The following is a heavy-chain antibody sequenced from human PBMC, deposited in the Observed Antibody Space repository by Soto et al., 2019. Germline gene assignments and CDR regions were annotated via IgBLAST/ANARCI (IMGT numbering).Heavy chain of an antibody. Sequence: HVQLVQSGGEVKKPGASVKVSCKASGYAFTSHGISWVRQAPGQGLEWMGWISTYNGKTDYAQKFQGRVTMTADTRKSTGYMELRSLRSDDTAVYYCARLLTEGVTYREDAFDIWGQGTKVTVSS. CDR2: ISTYNGKT. V-gene: IGHV1-18*01. CDR3: ARLLTEGVTYREDAFDI. J-gene: IGHJ3*02. CDR1: GYAFTSHG. D-gene: IGHD3-9*01.